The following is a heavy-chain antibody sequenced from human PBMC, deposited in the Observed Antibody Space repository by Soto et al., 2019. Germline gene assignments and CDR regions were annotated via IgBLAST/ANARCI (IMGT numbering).Heavy chain of an antibody. J-gene: IGHJ6*03. CDR3: TTVVIPGTGHMD. CDR2: IYYDGST. D-gene: IGHD1-1*01. CDR1: VDSITSINNY. V-gene: IGHV4-39*01. Sequence: PSETLSLTCTFSVDSITSINNYCGWIRQPPGMGLEWIANIYYDGSTFYNPSLKSRVAMSIDTSKNQFSLNLTSVTATDTAVYYCTTVVIPGTGHMD.